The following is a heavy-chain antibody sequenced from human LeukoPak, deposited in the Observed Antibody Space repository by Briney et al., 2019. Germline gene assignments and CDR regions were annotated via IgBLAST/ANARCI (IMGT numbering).Heavy chain of an antibody. D-gene: IGHD6-13*01. CDR2: ISAYNGNT. J-gene: IGHJ6*03. CDR3: ATAAWAGSSWSLYYYYYMDV. Sequence: ASAKVSCKASDYTFTSYGISWVRQAPGQGLEWMGWISAYNGNTNYAQKLQGRVTMTTDTSTSTAYMELRSLRSDDTAVYYCATAAWAGSSWSLYYYYYMDVWGKGTTVTISS. CDR1: DYTFTSYG. V-gene: IGHV1-18*01.